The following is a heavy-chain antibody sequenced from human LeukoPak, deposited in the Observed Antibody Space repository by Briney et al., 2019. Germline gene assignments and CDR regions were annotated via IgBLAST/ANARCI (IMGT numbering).Heavy chain of an antibody. CDR3: ARDWEGYCSSTSCYYYGPWFDP. J-gene: IGHJ5*02. CDR1: GFTLSSYA. CDR2: ISSSSSYI. V-gene: IGHV3-21*01. Sequence: GGSLRLSCAASGFTLSSYAMSWVRQAPGKGLEWVSSISSSSSYIYYADSVKGRFTISRDNAKNSLYLQMNSLRAEDTAVYYCARDWEGYCSSTSCYYYGPWFDPWGQGTLVTVSS. D-gene: IGHD2-2*01.